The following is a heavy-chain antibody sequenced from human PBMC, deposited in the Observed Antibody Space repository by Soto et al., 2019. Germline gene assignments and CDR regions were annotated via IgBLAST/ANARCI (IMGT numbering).Heavy chain of an antibody. CDR1: GFSLSTRDVG. V-gene: IGHV2-5*02. CDR3: SQKGRGYFDY. CDR2: IYWDDYK. Sequence: QITLKESGPTLVKPTQTLTLTCTFSGFSLSTRDVGVGWIRQPPGKALEWLTLIYWDDYKHYSPSLETRLAFTKDTSKNQVVFTMTNMDAVHIATYYRSQKGRGYFDYWGQGTLGTVSS. D-gene: IGHD3-10*01. J-gene: IGHJ4*02.